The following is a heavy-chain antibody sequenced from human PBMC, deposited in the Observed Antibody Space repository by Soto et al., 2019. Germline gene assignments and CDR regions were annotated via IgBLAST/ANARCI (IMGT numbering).Heavy chain of an antibody. CDR2: VYYNGSA. CDR1: GGSLSTYL. D-gene: IGHD4-17*01. J-gene: IGHJ5*02. Sequence: SEILSLTCVVSGGSLSTYLWSWIRQPPGKGLEWIGAVYYNGSASYNPSLKSRVTISVDTSKNQFSLKLSSVTAADTAVYYCARDLEASTVTTYWFDPWGQGTLVTVSS. V-gene: IGHV4-59*12. CDR3: ARDLEASTVTTYWFDP.